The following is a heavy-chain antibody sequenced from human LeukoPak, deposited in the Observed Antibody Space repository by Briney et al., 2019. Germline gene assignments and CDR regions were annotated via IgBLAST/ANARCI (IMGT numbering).Heavy chain of an antibody. CDR3: ARDTTPLYYDILTGYGSFDS. D-gene: IGHD3-9*01. CDR1: GGSISSYY. Sequence: SETLSLTCTVSGGSISSYYWSWIRQPPGKGLEWIGYIYYSGSTNYNPSLKSRVTISVDTSKNQFSLKLSSVTAADTAVYYCARDTTPLYYDILTGYGSFDSRGQGTMVTVSS. J-gene: IGHJ3*02. CDR2: IYYSGST. V-gene: IGHV4-59*01.